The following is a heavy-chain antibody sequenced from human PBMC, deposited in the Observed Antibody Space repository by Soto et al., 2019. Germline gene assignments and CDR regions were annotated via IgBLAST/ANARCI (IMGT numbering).Heavy chain of an antibody. CDR3: ARDNYSSSWTKDDNWFDP. D-gene: IGHD6-13*01. CDR1: GDSVSSNSAA. Sequence: SQTLSLTCAISGDSVSSNSAAWNWIRQSPSRGLEWLGRTYYRSKWYNDYAVSVKSRITINPDTSKNQFSLQLNSVTPEDTAVYYCARDNYSSSWTKDDNWFDPWRQGTLVTVSS. J-gene: IGHJ5*02. CDR2: TYYRSKWYN. V-gene: IGHV6-1*01.